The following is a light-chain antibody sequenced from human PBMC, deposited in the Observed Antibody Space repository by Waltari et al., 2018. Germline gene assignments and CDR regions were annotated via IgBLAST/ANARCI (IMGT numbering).Light chain of an antibody. CDR2: AAS. Sequence: DIQMTQSPSSLSASVGDRVTITCRASQNIATYLNWYQQKPGQAPNLLIYAASNLQSWVPSRFSGSGSGTDFTLTISSLQREDLAIYYCQHGYSTLYTFGQGTNLEIK. CDR3: QHGYSTLYT. V-gene: IGKV1-39*01. CDR1: QNIATY. J-gene: IGKJ2*01.